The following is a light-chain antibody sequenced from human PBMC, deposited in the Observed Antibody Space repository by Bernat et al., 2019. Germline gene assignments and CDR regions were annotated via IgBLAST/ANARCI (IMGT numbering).Light chain of an antibody. CDR2: DVS. J-gene: IGLJ3*02. V-gene: IGLV2-14*01. CDR3: SSYTSSSTPLV. CDR1: SSDVGGYNY. Sequence: QSALTQPASVSGSPGQSITISCTGTSSDVGGYNYVSWYQQHPGKAPKLMIYDVSNRLSGVSNRFSGSKSGTTASLTISGLQAEDEADYYCSSYTSSSTPLVFGGGTKLTVL.